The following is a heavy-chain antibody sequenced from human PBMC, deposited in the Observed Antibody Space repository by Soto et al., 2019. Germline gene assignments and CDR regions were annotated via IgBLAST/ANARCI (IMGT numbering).Heavy chain of an antibody. V-gene: IGHV4-34*01. CDR1: GGSFSGYY. J-gene: IGHJ5*02. CDR3: ARGFKQAFPFDP. Sequence: SETLSLTCAVYGGSFSGYYWSWIRQPPGKGLEWIGEINHSGSTNYNPSLKSRVTISVDTSKNQFSLKLSSVTAADTAVYYCARGFKQAFPFDPWGQGTLVTVS. CDR2: INHSGST. D-gene: IGHD3-16*01.